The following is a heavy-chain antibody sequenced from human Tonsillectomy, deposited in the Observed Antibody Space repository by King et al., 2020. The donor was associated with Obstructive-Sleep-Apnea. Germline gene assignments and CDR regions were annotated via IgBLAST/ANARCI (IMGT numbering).Heavy chain of an antibody. V-gene: IGHV3-30*18. D-gene: IGHD3-9*01. CDR1: GFTFSSYD. CDR3: AKVKLRSFDWLLAGYGMDV. J-gene: IGHJ6*02. CDR2: ISYDGSNK. Sequence: VQLVESGGGVVQPGRSLRLSCAASGFTFSSYDMHWVRQAPGKGLEGVAVISYDGSNKYYADSVNGRFTISRENSKNTLYLQMNSLKAEDTAVYYCAKVKLRSFDWLLAGYGMDVWGQGTTVTVSS.